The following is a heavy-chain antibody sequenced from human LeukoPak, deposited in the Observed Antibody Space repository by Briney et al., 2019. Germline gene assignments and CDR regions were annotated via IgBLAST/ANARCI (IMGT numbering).Heavy chain of an antibody. V-gene: IGHV4-39*01. J-gene: IGHJ6*03. CDR3: ARHLGGAKVYYYYMDV. D-gene: IGHD1-26*01. CDR2: IYYSGST. Sequence: PSETLSLTCTVSGGSISSSSYYWGWIRQPPGKGLEWTGSIYYSGSTYYNPSLKSRVTISVDTSKHQFSLKLSSVTAADTAVYYCARHLGGAKVYYYYMDVWGKGTTVTVSS. CDR1: GGSISSSSYY.